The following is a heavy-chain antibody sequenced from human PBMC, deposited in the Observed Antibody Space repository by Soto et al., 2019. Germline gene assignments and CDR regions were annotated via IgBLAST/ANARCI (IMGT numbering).Heavy chain of an antibody. V-gene: IGHV3-33*01. CDR2: IWYDGSNR. J-gene: IGHJ4*02. D-gene: IGHD1-26*01. Sequence: PGGSLRLACAASGFTFTNYGMHWVLQAPGKGLEWVAVIWYDGSNRFYADSVKGRFTISKDNSQNMLYLQMHSLRPEDTAVYYCTRDPYGGSRYYFDSWGQGTLVTVSS. CDR3: TRDPYGGSRYYFDS. CDR1: GFTFTNYG.